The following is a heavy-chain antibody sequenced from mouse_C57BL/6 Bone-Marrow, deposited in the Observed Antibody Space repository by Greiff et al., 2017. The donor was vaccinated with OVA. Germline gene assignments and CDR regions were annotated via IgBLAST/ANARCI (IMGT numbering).Heavy chain of an antibody. CDR3: TTGHYGSSSWYFDV. CDR1: GFNIKDYY. CDR2: IDPEDGDT. D-gene: IGHD1-1*01. Sequence: EVQVVESGAELVRPGASVKLSCTASGFNIKDYYMHWVKQRPEQGLEWIGRIDPEDGDTEYAPKFQGKATMTADTSSNTAYLQLSSLTSEDTAVYYCTTGHYGSSSWYFDVWGTGTTVTVSS. J-gene: IGHJ1*03. V-gene: IGHV14-1*01.